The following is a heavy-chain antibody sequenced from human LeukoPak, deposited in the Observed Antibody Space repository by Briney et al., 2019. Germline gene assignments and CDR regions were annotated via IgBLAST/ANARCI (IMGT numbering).Heavy chain of an antibody. Sequence: SETLSLTCTVSGGSISSYYWSWIRQPAGKGLEWIGRIYTSGSTNYNPSLKSRVTMSVDMSKNQFSLKLSSVTAADTAVYYCAGESRSWYTIDYWGQGTLVTVSS. J-gene: IGHJ4*02. D-gene: IGHD6-13*01. CDR1: GGSISSYY. CDR2: IYTSGST. V-gene: IGHV4-4*07. CDR3: AGESRSWYTIDY.